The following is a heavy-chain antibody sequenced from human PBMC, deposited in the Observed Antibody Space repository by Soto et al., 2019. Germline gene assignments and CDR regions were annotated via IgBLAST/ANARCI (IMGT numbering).Heavy chain of an antibody. V-gene: IGHV3-30-3*01. D-gene: IGHD2-15*01. Sequence: GGSLRLSCAASGFTFSSYAMHWVRQAPGKGLEWVAVISYDGSNKYYADSVKGRFTISRDNSKNTLYLQMNSLRAEDTAVYYCARRIFDYWGQGTLVTVPQ. CDR3: ARRIFDY. CDR1: GFTFSSYA. J-gene: IGHJ4*02. CDR2: ISYDGSNK.